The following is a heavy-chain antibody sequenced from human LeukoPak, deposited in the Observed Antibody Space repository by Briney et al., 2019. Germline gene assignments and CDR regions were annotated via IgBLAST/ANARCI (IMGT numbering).Heavy chain of an antibody. V-gene: IGHV3-23*01. CDR3: AKDPREGYGLTLPYYFDY. CDR2: LSASGDGT. Sequence: PGGSLRLSCAASGFTFTSYAMSWVRQAPGKGLEWVSSLSASGDGTFYADSVKGRFTISRDDSMNTLYLQMNSLRTQDTAVYYCAKDPREGYGLTLPYYFDYWGQGTLVTVSS. CDR1: GFTFTSYA. D-gene: IGHD5-24*01. J-gene: IGHJ4*02.